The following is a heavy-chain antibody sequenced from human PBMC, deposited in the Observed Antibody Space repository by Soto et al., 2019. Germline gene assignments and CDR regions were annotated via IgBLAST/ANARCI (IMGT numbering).Heavy chain of an antibody. Sequence: QVQLQQWGAGLLKPSETLSVTCAVYSGSFSDYYWSWISQPPGKGLEWIGEINHSGSTNYNSSLKSRVTISVEASKNQFSLKLSSVTAADTAVYYCASSAYSSGWYTGWGQGTLVTVSS. D-gene: IGHD6-19*01. CDR1: SGSFSDYY. CDR2: INHSGST. V-gene: IGHV4-34*01. CDR3: ASSAYSSGWYTG. J-gene: IGHJ4*02.